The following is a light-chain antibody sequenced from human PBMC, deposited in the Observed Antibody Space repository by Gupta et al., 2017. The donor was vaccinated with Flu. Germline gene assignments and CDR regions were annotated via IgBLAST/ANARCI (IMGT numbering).Light chain of an antibody. CDR3: QQDRPSRT. Sequence: DIVMTQSQLSLPVTPGETASISCRSSQSLQHSNGYNYLDWYLQKPGQSPQLLIYWCSNRACVVPDLFSGSGAAXDFPLNXSRGDAEDVGFYYDQQDRPSRTFGXGTKVEIK. V-gene: IGKV2-28*01. CDR1: QSLQHSNGYNY. CDR2: WCS. J-gene: IGKJ1*01.